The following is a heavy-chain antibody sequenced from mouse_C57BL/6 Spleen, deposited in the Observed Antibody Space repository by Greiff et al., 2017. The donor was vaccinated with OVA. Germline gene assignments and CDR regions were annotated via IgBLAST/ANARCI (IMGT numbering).Heavy chain of an antibody. CDR1: GYTFTSYD. D-gene: IGHD1-1*01. CDR3: ARDPYGSSYWYFDV. V-gene: IGHV1-85*01. Sequence: LVESGPELVKPGASVKLSCKASGYTFTSYDINWVKQRPGQGLEWIGWIYPRDGSTKYNEKFKGKATLTVDTSSSTAYMELHSLTSEDSAVYFCARDPYGSSYWYFDVWGTGTTVTVSS. J-gene: IGHJ1*03. CDR2: IYPRDGST.